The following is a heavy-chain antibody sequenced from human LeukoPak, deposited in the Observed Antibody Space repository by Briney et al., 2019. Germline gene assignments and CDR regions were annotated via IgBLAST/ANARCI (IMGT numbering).Heavy chain of an antibody. CDR1: GGSISSYH. Sequence: SETLSLTCTVSGGSISSYHWNWIRQPPGKGLEWIGYIYYSGSTNYNPSLKSRVTISVDTSKNQFPLKLSSVTAADTAVYYCARRPALVWFGDTTPIWFDPWGQGTLVTVSS. CDR2: IYYSGST. D-gene: IGHD3-10*01. J-gene: IGHJ5*02. V-gene: IGHV4-59*12. CDR3: ARRPALVWFGDTTPIWFDP.